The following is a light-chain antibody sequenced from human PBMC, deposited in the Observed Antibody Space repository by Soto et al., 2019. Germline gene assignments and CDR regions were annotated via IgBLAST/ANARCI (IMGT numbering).Light chain of an antibody. V-gene: IGLV7-46*01. J-gene: IGLJ7*01. CDR3: LLFYDGVAV. CDR1: TGDVTNGRW. CDR2: DTS. Sequence: QTVVTQEPSLTVSPGGTVTLTCGSSTGDVTNGRWPYWFQQRPGQVPRTLIHDTSNKHSWTPARFSGSLLGGKAALTLSGAQPGDEAAYYCLLFYDGVAVFGGGTQLTVL.